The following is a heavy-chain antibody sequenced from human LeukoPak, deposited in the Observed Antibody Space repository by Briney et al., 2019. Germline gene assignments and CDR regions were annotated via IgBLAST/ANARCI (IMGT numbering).Heavy chain of an antibody. CDR1: GGTFSSYA. V-gene: IGHV1-69*10. Sequence: ASVSVSCKASGGTFSSYAISWVRQAPGQGLEWMGGIIPILGIANYAQKFQGRVTITADKSTSAAYMELSSLRSEDTAVYYCARGMEQQLDYYFAYWGQGTLVTVSS. CDR2: IIPILGIA. CDR3: ARGMEQQLDYYFAY. D-gene: IGHD6-13*01. J-gene: IGHJ4*02.